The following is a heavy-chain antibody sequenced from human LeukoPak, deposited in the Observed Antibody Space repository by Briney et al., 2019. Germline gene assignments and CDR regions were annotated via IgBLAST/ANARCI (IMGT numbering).Heavy chain of an antibody. Sequence: GGSLRLSCAASGFTFSSHSMNWVRQAPGKGLEWVSLISSSSSAIYYADSVEGRFTISRDNAKNSLYLQMNSLRAEDTAVYYCAREYYYDSSGYYSGADAFDIWGQGTMVTVSS. CDR1: GFTFSSHS. CDR3: AREYYYDSSGYYSGADAFDI. D-gene: IGHD3-22*01. V-gene: IGHV3-48*04. CDR2: ISSSSSAI. J-gene: IGHJ3*02.